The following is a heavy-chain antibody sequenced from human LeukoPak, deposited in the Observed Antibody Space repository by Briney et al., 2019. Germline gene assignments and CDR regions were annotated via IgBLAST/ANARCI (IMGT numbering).Heavy chain of an antibody. V-gene: IGHV3-23*01. D-gene: IGHD2-2*01. CDR1: GFTFSSHA. Sequence: GSLRLSCGASGFTFSSHAMSWVRQAPGKGLEWVSAISSSGGSTYYADSVKGRITISRDNSKNTLYLQMNSLRAEDTAVYNCAKDLGYCSSTTCYFDYWGQGTLVTVSS. CDR3: AKDLGYCSSTTCYFDY. J-gene: IGHJ4*02. CDR2: ISSSGGST.